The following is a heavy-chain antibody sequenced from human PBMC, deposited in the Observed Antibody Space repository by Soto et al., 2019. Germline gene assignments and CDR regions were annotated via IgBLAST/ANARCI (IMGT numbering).Heavy chain of an antibody. Sequence: SETLSLTCSVPGASISSYYWSWIRKPPGKGLEWIGYIYYSGNTNYNPSLKSRVTISEDTSKNQFSLKLSSVTAADTAVYYCARAAGHFDTNWFDPWGQGTLVTVS. J-gene: IGHJ5*02. CDR1: GASISSYY. CDR2: IYYSGNT. CDR3: ARAAGHFDTNWFDP. D-gene: IGHD3-9*01. V-gene: IGHV4-59*01.